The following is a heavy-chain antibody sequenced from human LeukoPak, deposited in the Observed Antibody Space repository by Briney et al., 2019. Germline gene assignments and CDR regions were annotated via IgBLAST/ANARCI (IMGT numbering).Heavy chain of an antibody. Sequence: GGSLRLSCAASGFTFSNYAMSWVRQAPGKGLEWVANIKQDGSEKYYVDSVKGRFTISRDNAKNSLYLQMNSLRAEDTAVYYCARDPALYYDYVWGSYRGFDYWGQGTLVTVSS. CDR2: IKQDGSEK. CDR3: ARDPALYYDYVWGSYRGFDY. J-gene: IGHJ4*02. D-gene: IGHD3-16*02. CDR1: GFTFSNYA. V-gene: IGHV3-7*01.